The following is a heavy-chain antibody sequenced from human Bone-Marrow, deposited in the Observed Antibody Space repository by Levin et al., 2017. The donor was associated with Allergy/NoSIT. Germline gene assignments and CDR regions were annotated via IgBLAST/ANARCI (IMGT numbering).Heavy chain of an antibody. CDR3: ARGGTGYRRFFDY. D-gene: IGHD5-12*01. V-gene: IGHV4-59*01. Sequence: PSETLSLTCTVSGGSISSYYLSWLRQPPGKGLEWIGYIYYGGSTNYNPSLKSRVTISVDLSKNQFSLKLTYVTAADTAVYYCARGGTGYRRFFDYWGQGNLVTVSS. J-gene: IGHJ4*02. CDR1: GGSISSYY. CDR2: IYYGGST.